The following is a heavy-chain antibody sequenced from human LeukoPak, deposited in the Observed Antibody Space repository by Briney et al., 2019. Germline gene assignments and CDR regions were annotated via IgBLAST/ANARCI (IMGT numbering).Heavy chain of an antibody. D-gene: IGHD3-22*01. CDR2: IRNKAKSYAT. Sequence: GGSLRLSCAASGFTFSDSAMHWVRQASGKGLEWVGRIRNKAKSYATAYAESVKGRFTISRDDSKNTAYLQMNSLKTEDTAVYYCTHYYDSSGYYGAFDIWGQGTMVTVSS. J-gene: IGHJ3*02. CDR3: THYYDSSGYYGAFDI. V-gene: IGHV3-73*01. CDR1: GFTFSDSA.